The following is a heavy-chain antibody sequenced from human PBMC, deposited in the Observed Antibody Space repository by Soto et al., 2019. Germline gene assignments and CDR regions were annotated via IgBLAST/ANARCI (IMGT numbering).Heavy chain of an antibody. J-gene: IGHJ5*02. D-gene: IGHD5-12*01. Sequence: GASVKVSCKASGYTFTSYAMHWVRQAPGQRLEWMGWINAGNGNTKYSQKFQGRVTITTDTSASTAYMELSSLRSEDTAVYYCARDFLRGYSGYDPNWFDPWGQGTLVTVSS. CDR2: INAGNGNT. CDR1: GYTFTSYA. CDR3: ARDFLRGYSGYDPNWFDP. V-gene: IGHV1-3*01.